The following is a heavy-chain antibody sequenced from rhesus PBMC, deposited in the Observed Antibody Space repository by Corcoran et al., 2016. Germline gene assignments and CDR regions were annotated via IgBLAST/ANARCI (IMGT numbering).Heavy chain of an antibody. CDR1: GCSISSNY. D-gene: IGHD1-44*02. CDR2: IYGSGGST. V-gene: IGHV4-160*01. CDR3: ARFGRGMVVHDY. J-gene: IGHJ4*01. Sequence: QVQLQESGPGLVKPSETLSLTCAVSGCSISSNYWSWIRQPPGKGLEWIGRIYGSGGSTDYNPSLKSRVTISTDPSKNQFSLKLSSVTAADTAVYYCARFGRGMVVHDYWGQGVLVTVSS.